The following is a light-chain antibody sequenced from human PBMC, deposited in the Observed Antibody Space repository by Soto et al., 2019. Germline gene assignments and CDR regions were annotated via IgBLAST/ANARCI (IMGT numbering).Light chain of an antibody. V-gene: IGKV1-5*03. CDR3: QQYNSQWT. Sequence: DIQLTQSPSTLSASVGDRVTITCRASQSIRSWLAWYQQKPGKAPKLLIYKASSLESGVPSRFRGSGSGTEFTLTISSLQPDDFATYYCQQYNSQWTFGQGTKVEIK. J-gene: IGKJ1*01. CDR1: QSIRSW. CDR2: KAS.